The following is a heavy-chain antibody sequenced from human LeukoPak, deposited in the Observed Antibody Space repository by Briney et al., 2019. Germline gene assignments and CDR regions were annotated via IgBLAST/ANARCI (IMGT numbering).Heavy chain of an antibody. D-gene: IGHD2-15*01. CDR3: AGQSRLGYCSGGSCYSQPFDP. CDR1: GFTFSDYY. CDR2: ISSSGSTI. J-gene: IGHJ5*02. Sequence: PGGSLRLSCAASGFTFSDYYMSWIRQAPGKGLEWVSYISSSGSTIYYADSVKGRFTISRDNAKNSLYLQMNSLRAEDTAVYYCAGQSRLGYCSGGSCYSQPFDPWGQGTLVTVSS. V-gene: IGHV3-11*04.